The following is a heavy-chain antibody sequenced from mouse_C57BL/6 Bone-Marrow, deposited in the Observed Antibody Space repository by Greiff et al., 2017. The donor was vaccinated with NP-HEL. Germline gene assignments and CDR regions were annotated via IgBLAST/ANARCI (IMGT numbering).Heavy chain of an antibody. V-gene: IGHV1-9*01. CDR1: GYTFTGYW. CDR2: ILPGSGST. J-gene: IGHJ3*01. CDR3: ARASGYYGSSYDWFAY. Sequence: QVQLQQSGAELMKPGASVKLSCKATGYTFTGYWIEWVKQRPGHGLEWIGEILPGSGSTNYNEKVKGKATFTADTSANTAYMQLSSLTTEDSAIYYCARASGYYGSSYDWFAYWGQGTLVTVSA. D-gene: IGHD1-1*01.